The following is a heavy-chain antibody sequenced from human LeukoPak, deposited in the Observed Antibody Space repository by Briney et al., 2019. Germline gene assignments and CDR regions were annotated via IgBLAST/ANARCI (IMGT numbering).Heavy chain of an antibody. V-gene: IGHV3-23*01. CDR3: AKAHSTGSYYEFDY. CDR2: ISPNGVIT. D-gene: IGHD1-26*01. Sequence: PGGSLRLSCAASGFTFSSHGMNWVRQAPGKGLEWVSGISPNGVITYYADSVKGRFTISRDNSKNTLYLQMNSLRAEDTAVYYCAKAHSTGSYYEFDYWGQGTLVTVSS. J-gene: IGHJ4*02. CDR1: GFTFSSHG.